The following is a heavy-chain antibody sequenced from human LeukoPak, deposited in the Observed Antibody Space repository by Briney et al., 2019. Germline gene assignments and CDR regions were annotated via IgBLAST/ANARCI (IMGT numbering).Heavy chain of an antibody. J-gene: IGHJ2*01. CDR3: ARDPYCSGGSCQGGYWYFDL. CDR2: ISSSGSTI. D-gene: IGHD2-15*01. CDR1: GFTFSSYE. Sequence: GGSLRLSCAASGFTFSSYEMNWVRQAPGKGLEWVSYISSSGSTIYYADSVKGRFTISRDNAKNSLHLQMNSLRAEDTAVYYCARDPYCSGGSCQGGYWYFDLWGRGTLVTVSS. V-gene: IGHV3-48*03.